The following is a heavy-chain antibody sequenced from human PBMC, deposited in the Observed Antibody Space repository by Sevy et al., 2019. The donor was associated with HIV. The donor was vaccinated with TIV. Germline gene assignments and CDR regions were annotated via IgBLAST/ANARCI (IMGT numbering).Heavy chain of an antibody. D-gene: IGHD3-3*01. CDR2: IWYDGSNK. CDR1: GFTFSSYG. CDR3: ARDQGTYYDFWGAFDI. Sequence: GGSLRLSCAASGFTFSSYGMHWVRQAPGKGLEWVAVIWYDGSNKYYADSVKGRFTISRDNSKNTLYLQMNSLRAEDTAVSYCARDQGTYYDFWGAFDIWGQGTMVTVSS. V-gene: IGHV3-33*01. J-gene: IGHJ3*02.